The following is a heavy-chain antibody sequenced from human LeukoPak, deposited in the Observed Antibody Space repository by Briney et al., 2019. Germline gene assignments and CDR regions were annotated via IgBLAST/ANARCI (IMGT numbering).Heavy chain of an antibody. CDR3: AKATGYNSGPLDY. J-gene: IGHJ4*02. Sequence: GGSLRLSCAASGFTFSSYAMNWLRQAPGKGLEWVSTISATGGSTYYADSVKGRFTISRDNSKNTLYLQMNSLRAEDTAVYYCAKATGYNSGPLDYWGQGTLVTVSS. CDR2: ISATGGST. D-gene: IGHD6-19*01. CDR1: GFTFSSYA. V-gene: IGHV3-23*01.